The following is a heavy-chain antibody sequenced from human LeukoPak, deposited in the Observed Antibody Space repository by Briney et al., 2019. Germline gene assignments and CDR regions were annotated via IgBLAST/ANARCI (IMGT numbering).Heavy chain of an antibody. CDR1: GGSITNYY. CDR2: IYSTGII. V-gene: IGHV4-4*07. CDR3: TRDSGTSGEVKFDP. Sequence: PSETLSLTCTVSGGSITNYYWSWIRQSAGKGLEWIGRIYSTGIITYNPSLKSRVTMSVDTSKNQLSLRPISVTAADTAVYYCTRDSGTSGEVKFDPWGQGSLVTVSS. D-gene: IGHD3-10*01. J-gene: IGHJ5*02.